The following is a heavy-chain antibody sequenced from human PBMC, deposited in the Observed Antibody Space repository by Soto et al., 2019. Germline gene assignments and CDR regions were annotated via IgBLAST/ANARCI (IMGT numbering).Heavy chain of an antibody. CDR1: GDSISSADYY. J-gene: IGHJ6*02. CDR3: SRDLWVEPELYYYGMDV. D-gene: IGHD1-1*01. Sequence: SETLSLTCTVSGDSISSADYYWSWIRQTPGKGLEWIGHIFYSCTTYYNPSLKSRLTISVDTSKNQFSLRLTSVTAADTAVYYCSRDLWVEPELYYYGMDVWGQGTTVTVSS. V-gene: IGHV4-30-4*01. CDR2: IFYSCTT.